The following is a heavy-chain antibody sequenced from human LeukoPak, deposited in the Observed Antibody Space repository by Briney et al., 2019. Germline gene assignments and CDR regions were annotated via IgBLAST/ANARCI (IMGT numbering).Heavy chain of an antibody. CDR2: ISWNSGSI. CDR3: AKEEPWGSYRYFDY. CDR1: GFTFDDYA. V-gene: IGHV3-9*01. J-gene: IGHJ4*02. D-gene: IGHD3-16*02. Sequence: PGGSLRLSCAASGFTFDDYAMHWVRQAPGKGLEWVSGISWNSGSIGYADSVKGRFTISRDNAKNSLYLQMNSLRAEDTALYYCAKEEPWGSYRYFDYWGQGTLVTVSS.